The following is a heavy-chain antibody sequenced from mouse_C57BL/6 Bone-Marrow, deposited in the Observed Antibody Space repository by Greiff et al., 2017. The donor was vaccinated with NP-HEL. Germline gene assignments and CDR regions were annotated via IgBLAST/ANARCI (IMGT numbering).Heavy chain of an antibody. J-gene: IGHJ2*01. V-gene: IGHV5-4*03. D-gene: IGHD2-3*01. Sequence: EVKLVESGGGLVKPGGSLKLSCAASGFTFSSYAMSWVRQTPEKRLEWVATISDGGSYTYYPDNVKGRFTISRDNAKNNLYLQMSHLKSEDTAMYCCARWGGYYYFDYWGQGTTLTVSS. CDR1: GFTFSSYA. CDR2: ISDGGSYT. CDR3: ARWGGYYYFDY.